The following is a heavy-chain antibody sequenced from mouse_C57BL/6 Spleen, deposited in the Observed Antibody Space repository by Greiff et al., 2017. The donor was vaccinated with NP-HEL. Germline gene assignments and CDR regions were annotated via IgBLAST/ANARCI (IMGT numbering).Heavy chain of an antibody. CDR3: ASSLYYGSSYDWYFDV. D-gene: IGHD1-1*01. J-gene: IGHJ1*03. CDR1: GFSLTSYG. Sequence: QVQLKESGPGLVQPSQRLSITCTVSGFSLTSYGVHWVRQSPGTGLEWLGVLWSGGSTDYHAAFISRLGISKDNAKSQVFFKMNSLLADDTAIYYCASSLYYGSSYDWYFDVWGTGTTVTVSS. CDR2: LWSGGST. V-gene: IGHV2-2*01.